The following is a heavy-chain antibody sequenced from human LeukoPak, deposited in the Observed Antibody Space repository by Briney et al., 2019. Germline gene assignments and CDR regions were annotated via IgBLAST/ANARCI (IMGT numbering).Heavy chain of an antibody. Sequence: ASVKVSCKASGYTFTAYYMHWVRQAPGQGLEWMGWINPNSGVTNYAQKFQGRVTMTRHTSISTAYMELSRLTSDDTAVYYCARDSRGFSVDPWGQGTLVTVSS. CDR3: ARDSRGFSVDP. CDR2: INPNSGVT. J-gene: IGHJ5*02. CDR1: GYTFTAYY. V-gene: IGHV1-2*02. D-gene: IGHD2-15*01.